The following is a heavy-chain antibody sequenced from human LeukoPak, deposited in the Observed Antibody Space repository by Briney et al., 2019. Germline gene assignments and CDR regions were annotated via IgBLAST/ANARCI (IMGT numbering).Heavy chain of an antibody. V-gene: IGHV4-59*01. J-gene: IGHJ4*02. D-gene: IGHD6-13*01. CDR1: GGSFSTYY. CDR2: VYYTGTT. CDR3: ARAGANGIEAAGNLRY. Sequence: PSETLSLTCTVSGGSFSTYYWSWIRLPPGKGLEWIGYVYYTGTTNYNPSLKSRVTISVDTSKTQFSLKLSSVTAADTAVYYCARAGANGIEAAGNLRYWGQGTLVTVSS.